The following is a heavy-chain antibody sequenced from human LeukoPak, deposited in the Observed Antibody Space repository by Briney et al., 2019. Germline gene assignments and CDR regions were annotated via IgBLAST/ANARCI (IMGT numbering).Heavy chain of an antibody. CDR3: ARYREHIRVPGHDALDI. V-gene: IGHV3-30*02. D-gene: IGHD1/OR15-1a*01. CDR2: IRYDGSNK. CDR1: GFTFSSYG. J-gene: IGHJ3*02. Sequence: PGGSLRLSCAASGFTFSSYGMHWVRQAPGKGLEWVAFIRYDGSNKYYADSVKGRFTISRDNSKNTLYLQMNGLRVEDTAIYYCARYREHIRVPGHDALDIWGQGTLVTVSS.